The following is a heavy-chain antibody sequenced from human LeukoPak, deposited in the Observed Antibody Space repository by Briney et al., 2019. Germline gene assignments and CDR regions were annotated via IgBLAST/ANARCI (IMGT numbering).Heavy chain of an antibody. CDR3: AGERGEEYSSGWYKRIYFDN. D-gene: IGHD6-19*01. CDR2: GDYSGGT. CDR1: GDSFSSVTDY. Sequence: SETLSLTCTVSGDSFSSVTDYWAWIRQPPGKGLEWIASGDYSGGTYYNPSLESRVAISADMSKNQFSLKLTSVTGADTAVFYCAGERGEEYSSGWYKRIYFDNWGQGIRVTVSS. V-gene: IGHV4-39*07. J-gene: IGHJ4*02.